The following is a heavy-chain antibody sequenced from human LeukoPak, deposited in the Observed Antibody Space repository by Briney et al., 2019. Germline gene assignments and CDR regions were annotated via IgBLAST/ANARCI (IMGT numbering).Heavy chain of an antibody. D-gene: IGHD1-26*01. Sequence: SETLSLTCTVSGGSISTYYWSWLRQPPGKGLEGMGYIYYSGSTNYNPSLKSRVTISVDTSKNQFSLRLSSVTAADTAVYYCARGSVGASTDYYYYYMDVWGKGTTVTVSS. V-gene: IGHV4-59*01. J-gene: IGHJ6*03. CDR3: ARGSVGASTDYYYYYMDV. CDR2: IYYSGST. CDR1: GGSISTYY.